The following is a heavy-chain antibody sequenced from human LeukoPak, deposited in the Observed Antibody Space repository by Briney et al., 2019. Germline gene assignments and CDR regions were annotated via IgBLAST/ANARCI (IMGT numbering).Heavy chain of an antibody. Sequence: SETLSLTCTVSGGSISSYYWSWIRQPPGKGLEWIGYINYSGSTKYNPSLKSRVTISVDTSKNQFSLKLSSVTAADTAVYYCAREGTAGTNLNWFDPWGQGTLVTVSS. D-gene: IGHD1-1*01. CDR2: INYSGST. J-gene: IGHJ5*02. V-gene: IGHV4-59*01. CDR1: GGSISSYY. CDR3: AREGTAGTNLNWFDP.